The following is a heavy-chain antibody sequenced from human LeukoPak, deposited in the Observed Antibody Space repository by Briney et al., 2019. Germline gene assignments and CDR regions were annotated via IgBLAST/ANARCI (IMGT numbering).Heavy chain of an antibody. CDR2: IYSGGST. Sequence: PGGSLRLSCAASGFTVSSNYMSWVRQAPGKGLEWVSVIYSGGSTYYADSVKGRFTISRDNSKNTLYLQMNSLRAEDTAVYYCAKNRNYDSSGYYTAWGQGTLVTVSS. CDR3: AKNRNYDSSGYYTA. D-gene: IGHD3-22*01. V-gene: IGHV3-53*01. CDR1: GFTVSSNY. J-gene: IGHJ4*02.